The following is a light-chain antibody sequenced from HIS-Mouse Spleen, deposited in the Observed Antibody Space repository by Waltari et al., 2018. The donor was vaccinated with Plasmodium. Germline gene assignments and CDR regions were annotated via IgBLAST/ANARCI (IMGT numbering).Light chain of an antibody. Sequence: SYELTQPPSVSVSPGQTARITCSGDALPKKYAYWYQQKSGHAPVLVINEDSKRPSGIPERCSGSSAGTKATLTISGAQVEDEADYYCYSTDSSGNHRVFGGGTKLTVL. CDR1: ALPKKY. V-gene: IGLV3-10*01. J-gene: IGLJ3*02. CDR3: YSTDSSGNHRV. CDR2: EDS.